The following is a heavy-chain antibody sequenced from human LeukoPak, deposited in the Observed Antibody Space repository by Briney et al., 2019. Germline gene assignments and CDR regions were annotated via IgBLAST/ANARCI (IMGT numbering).Heavy chain of an antibody. CDR2: ISDGGGAT. CDR1: GFTFSTYA. CDR3: AGALSVWSPKF. Sequence: GGSLRLSCAASGFTFSTYARTWVRQAPGKGLEWVSGISDGGGATYYADSVKGRFTLSRDNSKNTLYLQMNSLRADDTAVYYCAGALSVWSPKFWGQGTLVTVSS. V-gene: IGHV3-23*01. D-gene: IGHD6-19*01. J-gene: IGHJ4*02.